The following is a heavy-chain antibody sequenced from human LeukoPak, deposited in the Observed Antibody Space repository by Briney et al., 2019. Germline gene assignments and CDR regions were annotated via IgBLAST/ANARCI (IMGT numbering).Heavy chain of an antibody. V-gene: IGHV1-18*01. CDR2: ISTYNGNT. J-gene: IGHJ5*02. D-gene: IGHD5-12*01. Sequence: ASVKVSCKASGYIFTSYGISWVRQAPGQGPEWMGWISTYNGNTNYAQKFQGRISMTTDSSTDTAYMALRSLRSDDTAVYYCARGGKYRGYGYHWFDPWGQGTLVTVSS. CDR1: GYIFTSYG. CDR3: ARGGKYRGYGYHWFDP.